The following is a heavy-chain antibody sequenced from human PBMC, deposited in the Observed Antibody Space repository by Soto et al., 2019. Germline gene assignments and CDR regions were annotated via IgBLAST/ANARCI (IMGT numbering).Heavy chain of an antibody. CDR3: GRDSRGLVAKNDY. J-gene: IGHJ4*02. CDR2: IIPIFDTA. CDR1: GGTFSSYA. V-gene: IGHV1-69*01. Sequence: VQLVESGAEVKTPGSSVKISCKASGGTFSSYAISCVRQAHEHGREWMGGIIPIFDTANYAQKYQGRVTITADESTSTAYMELSSLRFEDTAVYYCGRDSRGLVAKNDYWGQGTLVIVSS. D-gene: IGHD2-8*02.